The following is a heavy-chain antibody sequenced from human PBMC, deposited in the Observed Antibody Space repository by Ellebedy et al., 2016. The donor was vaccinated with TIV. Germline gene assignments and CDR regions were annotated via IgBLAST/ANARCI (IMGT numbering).Heavy chain of an antibody. CDR3: AKGNYGDYVRYGHGWMDV. J-gene: IGHJ6*02. V-gene: IGHV3-30*18. CDR2: ISYDGSNK. D-gene: IGHD4-17*01. Sequence: GESLKISXAASGFTFSSYGMHWVRQAPGKGLEWVAVISYDGSNKYYADSVKGRFTISRDNSKNTLYLQMNSLRAEDTAVYYCAKGNYGDYVRYGHGWMDVWGQGTTVTVSS. CDR1: GFTFSSYG.